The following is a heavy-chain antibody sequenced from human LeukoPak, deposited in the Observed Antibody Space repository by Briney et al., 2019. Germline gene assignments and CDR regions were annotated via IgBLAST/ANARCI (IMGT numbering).Heavy chain of an antibody. CDR3: TKTLHSFKFRASDDS. J-gene: IGHJ4*02. V-gene: IGHV3-23*01. Sequence: GGSVSLLYTPSGFSFRFYAMSWVSQAPGEGREWVSFMIVSGVTTYYADSVKGRFTIPRTHSEYTICLQIESLRSGDTAIYFCTKTLHSFKFRASDDSCGEGNLVTVS. CDR2: MIVSGVTT. D-gene: IGHD2-21*01. CDR1: GFSFRFYA.